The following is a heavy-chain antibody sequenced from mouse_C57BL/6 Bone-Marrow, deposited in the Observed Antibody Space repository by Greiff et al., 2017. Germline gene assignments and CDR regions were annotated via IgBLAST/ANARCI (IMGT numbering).Heavy chain of an antibody. D-gene: IGHD1-1*01. J-gene: IGHJ2*01. CDR2: ISDGGSYT. CDR3: ARDDVVSHLDD. V-gene: IGHV5-4*01. Sequence: EVQGVESGGGLVKPGGSLKLSCAASGFTFSSYAMSWVRQTPEKRLEWVATISDGGSYTYYPDTVKGRFTFSRDNAKNNLYLQMSHLKSEDTAMYYCARDDVVSHLDDWGQGTTLTVSS. CDR1: GFTFSSYA.